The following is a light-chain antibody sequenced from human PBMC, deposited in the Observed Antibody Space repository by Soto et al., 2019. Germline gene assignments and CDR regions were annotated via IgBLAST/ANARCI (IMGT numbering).Light chain of an antibody. V-gene: IGLV7-46*01. CDR3: FLTYSGDYGALRV. CDR1: TGAVTSGHY. J-gene: IGLJ3*02. Sequence: QTVVTQEPSLTVSPGGTVTLTCGSSTGAVTSGHYPYWFQQKPGQAPRTLIYDTSNKHSWTPARFSGSLLGGKAALTLSGAQAEDEAVYYCFLTYSGDYGALRVFGGGTKLTVL. CDR2: DTS.